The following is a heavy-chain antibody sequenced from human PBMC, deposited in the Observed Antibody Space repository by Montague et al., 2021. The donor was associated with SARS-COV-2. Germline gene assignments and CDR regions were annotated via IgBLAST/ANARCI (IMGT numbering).Heavy chain of an antibody. D-gene: IGHD6-13*01. CDR1: GFTFSSYG. V-gene: IGHV3-33*01. CDR2: IWYDGSNK. Sequence: SLRLSCAASGFTFSSYGMHWVRQAPGKGLEWVAVIWYDGSNKYYADSVKGRFTISRDNSKNTLYLQMNSLRAEDTAVHYCARDGSSSWYRFDYWGQGTLVTISS. CDR3: ARDGSSSWYRFDY. J-gene: IGHJ4*02.